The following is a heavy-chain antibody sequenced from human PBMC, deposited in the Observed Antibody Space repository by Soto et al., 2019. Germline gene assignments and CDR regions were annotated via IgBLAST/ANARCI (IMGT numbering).Heavy chain of an antibody. CDR2: ISSSSSTI. CDR3: ARGQMITFGGVILF. CDR1: GFTFSSYS. V-gene: IGHV3-48*01. Sequence: GGSLRLSCAASGFTFSSYSMNWVRQAPGKGLEWVSYISSSSSTIYYADSVKGRFTISRDNAKNSLYLQMNSLRAEDTAVYYCARGQMITFGGVILFWGQGTLVTVSS. J-gene: IGHJ4*02. D-gene: IGHD3-16*02.